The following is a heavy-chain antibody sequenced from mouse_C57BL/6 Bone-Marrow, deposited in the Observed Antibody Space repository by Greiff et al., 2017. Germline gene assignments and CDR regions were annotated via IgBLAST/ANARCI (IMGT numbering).Heavy chain of an antibody. J-gene: IGHJ4*01. CDR2: ISGGGGNT. CDR3: ARHYGNYDYAMDY. D-gene: IGHD2-1*01. Sequence: EVHLVESGGGLVKPGGSLKLSCAASGFTFSSYTMSWVRQTPEKRLEWVATISGGGGNTYYPDSVKGRFTISRDNAKNTLYLQMSSLRSEDTALYYCARHYGNYDYAMDYWGQGTSVTVSS. CDR1: GFTFSSYT. V-gene: IGHV5-9*01.